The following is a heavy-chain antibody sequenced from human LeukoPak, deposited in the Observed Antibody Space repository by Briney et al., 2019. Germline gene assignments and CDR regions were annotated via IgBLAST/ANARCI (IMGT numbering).Heavy chain of an antibody. Sequence: QSGGSLRLSCAASGFTFSSYGMHWVRQAPGKGLEWVAVIWYDGSNKYYADSVRGRFTISRDNSKNTLYLQMNSLRAEDTAVYYCARGNPRYDAFDIWGQGTMVTVSS. CDR1: GFTFSSYG. V-gene: IGHV3-33*01. CDR2: IWYDGSNK. J-gene: IGHJ3*02. CDR3: ARGNPRYDAFDI.